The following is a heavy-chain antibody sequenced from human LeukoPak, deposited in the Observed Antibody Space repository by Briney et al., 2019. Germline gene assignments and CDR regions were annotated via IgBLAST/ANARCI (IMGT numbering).Heavy chain of an antibody. V-gene: IGHV1-69*04. Sequence: SVKVACKASGGTFSSYAISWVRQATGQGLEWMGRIIPIFGIANYAQKFQGRVTITADKSTSTAYMELSSLRSEDTAVYYCARVGYCSSTSCYSYYYYYGMDVWGQGTTVTVSS. CDR3: ARVGYCSSTSCYSYYYYYGMDV. D-gene: IGHD2-2*01. CDR2: IIPIFGIA. CDR1: GGTFSSYA. J-gene: IGHJ6*02.